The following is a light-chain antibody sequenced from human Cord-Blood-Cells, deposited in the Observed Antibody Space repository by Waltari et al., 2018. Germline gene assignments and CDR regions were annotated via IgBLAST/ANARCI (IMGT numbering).Light chain of an antibody. V-gene: IGKV1-39*01. J-gene: IGKJ1*01. CDR1: QSISSY. Sequence: IQMTHSPSSLSASVGDSVTITCRASQSISSYLNWYQQKPGKAPKLLIYAASSLQSGVPSRFSGSGSGTDFTLTISSLQPEDFATYYCQQSYSTPRTFGQGTKVEIK. CDR3: QQSYSTPRT. CDR2: AAS.